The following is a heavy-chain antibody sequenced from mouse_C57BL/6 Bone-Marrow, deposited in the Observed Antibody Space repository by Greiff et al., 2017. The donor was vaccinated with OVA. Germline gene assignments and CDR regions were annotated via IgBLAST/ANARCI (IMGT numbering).Heavy chain of an antibody. J-gene: IGHJ3*01. CDR3: ARLYSNWFAY. CDR1: GYSITSGYY. V-gene: IGHV3-6*01. D-gene: IGHD2-5*01. Sequence: EVQLQESGPGLVKPSQSLSLTCSVTGYSITSGYYWNWIRQFPGNKLEWMGYISYDGSNNYNPSLKNRISITRDTSKNQFFLKLNSVTTEDTATYYCARLYSNWFAYWGQGTLVTVSA. CDR2: ISYDGSN.